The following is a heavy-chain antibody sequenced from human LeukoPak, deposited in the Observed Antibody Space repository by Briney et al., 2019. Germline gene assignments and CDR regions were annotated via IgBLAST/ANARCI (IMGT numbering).Heavy chain of an antibody. J-gene: IGHJ4*02. V-gene: IGHV5-51*01. Sequence: GESLKISCKGSGYSFSIYWIGWVRQMSGKGLEWMGIIYPGDSDTRYSPSFQGQVTISADKSLSSAYLQWSSLKASDAAMYYCARQDPAGEYYFDHWGQGTLVTVST. CDR3: ARQDPAGEYYFDH. CDR2: IYPGDSDT. D-gene: IGHD3-10*01. CDR1: GYSFSIYW.